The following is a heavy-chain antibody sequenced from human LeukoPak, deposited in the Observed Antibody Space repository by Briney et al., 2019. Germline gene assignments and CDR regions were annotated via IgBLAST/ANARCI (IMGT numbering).Heavy chain of an antibody. Sequence: GGSLRLSCAASGFTFSSYGMSWVRQAPGKGLEWVSYISSSSTIYYADSVKGRFTISRDNAKNSLYLQMNSLRAEDTAVYYCARVNRMVPGYCSGGTCPGDYWGQGTLVTVSS. CDR3: ARVNRMVPGYCSGGTCPGDY. J-gene: IGHJ4*02. CDR2: ISSSSTI. D-gene: IGHD2-15*01. V-gene: IGHV3-48*01. CDR1: GFTFSSYG.